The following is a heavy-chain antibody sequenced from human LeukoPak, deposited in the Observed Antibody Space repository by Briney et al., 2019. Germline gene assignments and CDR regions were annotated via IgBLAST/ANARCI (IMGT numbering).Heavy chain of an antibody. Sequence: GGSLRLSCAASGFTFSSYAMHWVRQAPGKGLEWVAVISYDGSNKYYADSVKGRFTISRDNSKNTLYLQMNSLRAEDTAVYYCARGGQYCSSTSCSKPLDYWGQGTLVTVSS. V-gene: IGHV3-30*04. CDR1: GFTFSSYA. CDR2: ISYDGSNK. J-gene: IGHJ4*02. D-gene: IGHD2-2*01. CDR3: ARGGQYCSSTSCSKPLDY.